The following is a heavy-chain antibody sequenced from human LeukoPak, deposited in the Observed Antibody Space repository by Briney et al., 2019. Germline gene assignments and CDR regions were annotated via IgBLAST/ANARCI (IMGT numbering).Heavy chain of an antibody. CDR3: ARQYSDILTGYHRGELYWYFDL. J-gene: IGHJ2*01. CDR1: GGSISSYY. D-gene: IGHD3-9*01. CDR2: IYYSGGT. Sequence: PSETLSLTCTVSGGSISSYYWSWIRQPPGKGLEWIGYIYYSGGTNYNPSLRSRVTISLDTSKNQFSLKLSSVTAADTAVYYRARQYSDILTGYHRGELYWYFDLWGRGTLVTVSS. V-gene: IGHV4-59*08.